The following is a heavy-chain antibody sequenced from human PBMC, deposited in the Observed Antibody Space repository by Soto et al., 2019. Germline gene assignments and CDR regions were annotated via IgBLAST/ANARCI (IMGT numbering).Heavy chain of an antibody. CDR2: IIPIFGTA. CDR3: ARLSSIAARPAYYYYYGMDV. Sequence: ASVKVSCKASGGTFSSYAISWVRQAPGQGLEWMGGIIPIFGTANYAQKFQGRVTITADESTSTAYMELSSLRSEDTAVYYCARLSSIAARPAYYYYYGMDVWGQVTTVTVSS. D-gene: IGHD6-6*01. V-gene: IGHV1-69*13. J-gene: IGHJ6*02. CDR1: GGTFSSYA.